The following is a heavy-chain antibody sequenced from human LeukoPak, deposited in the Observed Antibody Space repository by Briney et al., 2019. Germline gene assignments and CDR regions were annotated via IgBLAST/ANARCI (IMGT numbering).Heavy chain of an antibody. CDR1: GYSISSSYY. Sequence: SETLSLTCTVSGYSISSSYYWGWIRQPPGKGLEWIGSIYYSGSTYYNPSLKSRVTISVDTSKNQFSLKLSSVTAADTAVYYCARDYYDSSHHDAFDIWGQGTMVTVSS. CDR2: IYYSGST. CDR3: ARDYYDSSHHDAFDI. J-gene: IGHJ3*02. D-gene: IGHD3-22*01. V-gene: IGHV4-38-2*02.